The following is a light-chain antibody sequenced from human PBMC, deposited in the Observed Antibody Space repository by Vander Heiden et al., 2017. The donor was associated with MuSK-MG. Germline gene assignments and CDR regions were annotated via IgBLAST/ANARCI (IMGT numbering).Light chain of an antibody. CDR3: AARDDSRNGVI. CDR1: SSNIGGNT. J-gene: IGLJ2*01. Sequence: QSVLTQSPSASGTPGPRVTISCSGSSSNIGGNTVNWYQQLPGRAPKLLICSNSQRPSGVPDRCSGSKFGTSASLAISGLQSEDEADYYCAARDDSRNGVIFGGGTKLTVL. V-gene: IGLV1-44*01. CDR2: SNS.